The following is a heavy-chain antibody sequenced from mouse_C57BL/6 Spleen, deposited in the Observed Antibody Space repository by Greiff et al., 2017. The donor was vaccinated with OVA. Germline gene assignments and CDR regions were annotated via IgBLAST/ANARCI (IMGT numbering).Heavy chain of an antibody. J-gene: IGHJ4*01. CDR2: IDPSDSET. Sequence: VQLQQPGAELVRPGSSVKLSCKASGYTFTSYWMHWVKQRPIQGLEWIGNIDPSDSETHYNQKFKDKATLTVDKSSSTAYMQLRSLTSGDAAIDYCARALYSYGSSYSAMDYWGQGTSVTVSS. CDR1: GYTFTSYW. D-gene: IGHD1-1*01. CDR3: ARALYSYGSSYSAMDY. V-gene: IGHV1-52*01.